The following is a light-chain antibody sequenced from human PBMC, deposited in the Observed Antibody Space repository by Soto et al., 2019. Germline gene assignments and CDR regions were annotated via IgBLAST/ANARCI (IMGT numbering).Light chain of an antibody. CDR3: QSYDSSLRVYVV. Sequence: QSVLTQPRSVSGSPGQSVTIACTGTSSDVGRYDYVSWYQQHPGEAPKLVVYDVTKRPSGVPDRFSGSKSGNTASLTISGLQAEDEADYYCQSYDSSLRVYVVFGGGTKLTVL. CDR1: SSDVGRYDY. CDR2: DVT. J-gene: IGLJ2*01. V-gene: IGLV2-11*01.